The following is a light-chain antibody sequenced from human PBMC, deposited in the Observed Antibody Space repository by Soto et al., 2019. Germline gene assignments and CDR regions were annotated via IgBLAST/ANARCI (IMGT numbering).Light chain of an antibody. CDR1: GSNIGAGFD. CDR2: GNT. J-gene: IGLJ2*01. Sequence: QSVLTQPPSLSGAPGQNIIISCTGGGSNIGAGFDVHWYQQLPGTAPKLLIYGNTNRPSGVPDRFSGSKSGTSASLVITGLQAEDEADYYCQSYDTGLSGPVVFGGGPKVTVL. V-gene: IGLV1-40*01. CDR3: QSYDTGLSGPVV.